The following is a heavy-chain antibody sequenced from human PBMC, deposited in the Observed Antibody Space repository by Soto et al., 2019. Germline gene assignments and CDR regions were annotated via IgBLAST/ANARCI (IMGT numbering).Heavy chain of an antibody. J-gene: IGHJ3*02. CDR3: AKDQRSAYDSDNTASDDAFHI. Sequence: EVQLVESGGGLIQPGRSQRLSCGASGFTFEDYAMHWLRQPPGKGLEWVSGITWNSGSIGYVASVKGRFTVSRDNAKNSLYLQMNSLRAEDTALYYCAKDQRSAYDSDNTASDDAFHIWGQGTMVTVSS. CDR2: ITWNSGSI. CDR1: GFTFEDYA. V-gene: IGHV3-9*01. D-gene: IGHD2-21*02.